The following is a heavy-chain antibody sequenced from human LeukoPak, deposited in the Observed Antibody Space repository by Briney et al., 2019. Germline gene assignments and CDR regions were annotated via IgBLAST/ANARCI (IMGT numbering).Heavy chain of an antibody. CDR1: GFSLSTSGMC. D-gene: IGHD3-10*01. Sequence: SGPALVKPPQTLTLTCTVSGFSLSTSGMCVSWIRQPPGKALEWLALIDWDDDKSYSTSLKTRLTISKDTSKNLVVLTMTNMDPVDTATYYGARVRGVTDPFDPWGQGTLVTVSS. V-gene: IGHV2-70*01. J-gene: IGHJ5*02. CDR2: IDWDDDK. CDR3: ARVRGVTDPFDP.